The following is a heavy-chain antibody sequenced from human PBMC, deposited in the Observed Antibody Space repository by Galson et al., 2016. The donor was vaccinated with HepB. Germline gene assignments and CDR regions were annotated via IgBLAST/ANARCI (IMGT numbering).Heavy chain of an antibody. CDR3: ARDVQHRLDY. V-gene: IGHV1-18*01. CDR1: GYTFTTYG. J-gene: IGHJ4*02. CDR2: ISANSGDT. D-gene: IGHD3-10*02. Sequence: SVKVSCKASGYTFTTYGISWVRQAPGQGLEWMGWISANSGDTNYAQKIQDRVTMTRDTSTSTVYMELRSLTSDDTAMVYCARDVQHRLDYWDQGTLLTVAS.